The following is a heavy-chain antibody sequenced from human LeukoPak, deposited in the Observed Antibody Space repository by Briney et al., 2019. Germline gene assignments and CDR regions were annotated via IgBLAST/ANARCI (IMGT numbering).Heavy chain of an antibody. J-gene: IGHJ4*02. CDR2: ISYDGSNK. D-gene: IGHD4-17*01. Sequence: GGSLRLSCAASGFTFSSYAMHWVRQAPGKGLEWVAVISYDGSNKYYADSVKGRFTISRDNSKNTLYLQMNSLRAEDTAVYYCARVRATVTKDPDYWGQGTLVTASS. V-gene: IGHV3-30-3*01. CDR3: ARVRATVTKDPDY. CDR1: GFTFSSYA.